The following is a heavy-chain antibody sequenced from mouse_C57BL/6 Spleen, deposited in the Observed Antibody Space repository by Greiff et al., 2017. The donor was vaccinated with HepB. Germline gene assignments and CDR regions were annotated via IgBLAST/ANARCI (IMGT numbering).Heavy chain of an antibody. Sequence: EVHLVESGGGLVQPGGSLSLSCAASGFTFTDYYMSWVRQPPGKALEWLGFIRNKANGYTTEYSASVKGRFTISRDNSQSILYLQMNALRAEDSATYYCARYNYGSSYGFADWGQGTLVTVAA. D-gene: IGHD1-1*01. CDR2: IRNKANGYTT. J-gene: IGHJ3*01. CDR1: GFTFTDYY. CDR3: ARYNYGSSYGFAD. V-gene: IGHV7-3*01.